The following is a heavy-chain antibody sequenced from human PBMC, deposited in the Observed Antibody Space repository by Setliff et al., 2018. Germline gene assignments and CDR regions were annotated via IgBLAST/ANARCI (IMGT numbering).Heavy chain of an antibody. D-gene: IGHD3-16*01. V-gene: IGHV3-48*01. CDR1: GFTFSSHW. CDR2: ISSSSSTI. J-gene: IGHJ6*02. Sequence: PGESLKISCAASGFTFSSHWMHWVRQAPGKGLEWVSYISSSSSTIYYADSVKGRFTVSRDNAKNSLSLQMNSLRPEDTALYYCARGWGGMDVWGQGTTVTVSS. CDR3: ARGWGGMDV.